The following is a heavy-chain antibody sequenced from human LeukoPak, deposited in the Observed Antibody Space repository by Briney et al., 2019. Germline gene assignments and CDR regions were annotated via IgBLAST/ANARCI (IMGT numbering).Heavy chain of an antibody. CDR2: IRSKANSYAT. CDR1: GFTFSGPA. V-gene: IGHV3-73*01. J-gene: IGHJ4*02. CDR3: TTRPVGIVGAAFDY. Sequence: PGGSLRLSCAASGFTFSGPAMHWVRQASGKGLEWVGRIRSKANSYATAYAASVKGRFTISRDDSKNTAYLQMNSLKTEDTAVYYCTTRPVGIVGAAFDYWGQGTLVTVSS. D-gene: IGHD1-26*01.